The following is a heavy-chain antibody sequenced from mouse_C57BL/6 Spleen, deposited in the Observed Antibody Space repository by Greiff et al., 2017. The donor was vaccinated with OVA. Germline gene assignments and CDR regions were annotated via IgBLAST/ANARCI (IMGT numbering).Heavy chain of an antibody. CDR2: IYPGDGDT. V-gene: IGHV1-82*01. CDR1: GYAFSSSW. D-gene: IGHD2-4*01. J-gene: IGHJ3*01. Sequence: VKLQESGPELVKPGASVKISCKASGYAFSSSWMNWVKQRPGKGLEWIGRIYPGDGDTNYNGKFKGKATLTADKSSSTAYMQLSSLTSEDSAVYFCARDGGLRRWFAYWGQGTLVTVSA. CDR3: ARDGGLRRWFAY.